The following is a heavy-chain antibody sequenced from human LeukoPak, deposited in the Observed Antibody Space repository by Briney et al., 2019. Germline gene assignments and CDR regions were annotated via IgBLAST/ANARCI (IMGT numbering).Heavy chain of an antibody. J-gene: IGHJ4*02. V-gene: IGHV5-51*01. Sequence: PGESLKISCKGSGYSFTSYWIGWVRQMPGKGLEWMGIIYPGDSDTRYSPSFQGQVTISADKSISTAYLQWSSLKASDTAMYYCAGLRRFENVVVVAPTPLDYWGQGTLVTVSS. CDR3: AGLRRFENVVVVAPTPLDY. D-gene: IGHD2-15*01. CDR2: IYPGDSDT. CDR1: GYSFTSYW.